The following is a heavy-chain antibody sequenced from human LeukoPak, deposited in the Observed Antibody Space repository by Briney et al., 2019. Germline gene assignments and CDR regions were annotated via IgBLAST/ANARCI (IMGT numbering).Heavy chain of an antibody. D-gene: IGHD2-15*01. CDR1: GFTFSSYG. CDR3: ASRYCSGGSCYSGWGAGFDP. V-gene: IGHV3-21*01. CDR2: ISSSSSYI. J-gene: IGHJ5*02. Sequence: GGSLRLSCAASGFTFSSYGMHWVRQAPGKGLEWVSSISSSSSYIYYADSVKGRFTISRDNAKSSLYLQMNSLRAEDTAVYYCASRYCSGGSCYSGWGAGFDPWGQGTLVTVSS.